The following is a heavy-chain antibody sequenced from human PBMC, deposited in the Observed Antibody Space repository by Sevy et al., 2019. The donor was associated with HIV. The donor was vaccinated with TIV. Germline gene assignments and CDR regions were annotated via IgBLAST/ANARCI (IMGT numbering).Heavy chain of an antibody. Sequence: GGSLRLSCEASGFTFSNYGMHWVRQAPGKGLEWVALISYDASNKYYGDSINGRFTISRDNSKNTLYLQMNSLRGEDTAVYYCANDPVFGLLIHKGQDSFHIWGQGTMDTVSS. CDR1: GFTFSNYG. J-gene: IGHJ3*02. CDR3: ANDPVFGLLIHKGQDSFHI. V-gene: IGHV3-30*18. D-gene: IGHD3-3*01. CDR2: ISYDASNK.